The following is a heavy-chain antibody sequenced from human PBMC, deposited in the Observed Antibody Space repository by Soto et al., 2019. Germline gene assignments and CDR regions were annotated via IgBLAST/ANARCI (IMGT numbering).Heavy chain of an antibody. J-gene: IGHJ5*02. CDR1: GFTFRNYG. CDR3: ARDPDSSGYENWFDP. CDR2: ISDSGTNT. D-gene: IGHD3-22*01. V-gene: IGHV3-48*04. Sequence: GGSLRLSCAASGFTFRNYGMNWVRQAPGKGLEWVSCISDSGTNTNYADSVKGRFIISRDNAKSSLYLQMNSLRAEDTAVYYCARDPDSSGYENWFDPWGQGTLVTVSS.